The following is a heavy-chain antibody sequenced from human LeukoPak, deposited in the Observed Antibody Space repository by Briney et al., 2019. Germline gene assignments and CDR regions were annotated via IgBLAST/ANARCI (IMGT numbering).Heavy chain of an antibody. CDR1: GGSISTNNYY. Sequence: SETLSLTCTVSGGSISTNNYYWGWIRQSPGKGLEWIGSIYYSGTTSYNPSLKRRVTISVDTSKKQFSLKLTSVTAADTAVYYCASLIPSLRYLDYWGQGTLVTVSS. CDR3: ASLIPSLRYLDY. CDR2: IYYSGTT. J-gene: IGHJ4*02. D-gene: IGHD4-17*01. V-gene: IGHV4-39*07.